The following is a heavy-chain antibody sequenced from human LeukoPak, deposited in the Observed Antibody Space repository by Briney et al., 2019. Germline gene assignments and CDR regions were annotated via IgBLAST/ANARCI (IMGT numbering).Heavy chain of an antibody. CDR3: ARVKYNWNPNDAFDI. CDR1: GYTFTSHD. J-gene: IGHJ3*02. D-gene: IGHD1-20*01. CDR2: MNPNSGNT. V-gene: IGHV1-8*01. Sequence: ASVKVSCKASGYTFTSHDINWVRQATGQGLEWMGWMNPNSGNTGYAQKFQGRVTMTRNTSISTAYMELSSLRSEDTAVYYCARVKYNWNPNDAFDIWGQGTMVTVSS.